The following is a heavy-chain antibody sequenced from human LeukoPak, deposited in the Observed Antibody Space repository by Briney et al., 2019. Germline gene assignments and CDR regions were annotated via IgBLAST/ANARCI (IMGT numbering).Heavy chain of an antibody. CDR2: ISGSGGST. D-gene: IGHD3-22*01. Sequence: PGGSLRLSCAASGFTFSSYAMSWVRRAPGKGLEWVSAISGSGGSTYYADSVKGRFTISRDNSKNTLYLQMNSLRAEDTAVYYCAKSVTYYYDSSGYYAPAYFDYWGQGTLVTVSS. J-gene: IGHJ4*02. CDR1: GFTFSSYA. V-gene: IGHV3-23*01. CDR3: AKSVTYYYDSSGYYAPAYFDY.